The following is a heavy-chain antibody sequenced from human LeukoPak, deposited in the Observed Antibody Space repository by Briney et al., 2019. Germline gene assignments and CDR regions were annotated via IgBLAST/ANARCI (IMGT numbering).Heavy chain of an antibody. Sequence: NTSETLSLTCTVSGGSISSSSYHWGWIRQPPGKGLEWIGSIYYSGSTYYNPSLKSRVTISVDTSKNQFSLKLSSVTAADTAVYYCARERRVVRDFDYWGQGTLVTVSS. CDR2: IYYSGST. CDR1: GGSISSSSYH. J-gene: IGHJ4*02. D-gene: IGHD3-10*01. CDR3: ARERRVVRDFDY. V-gene: IGHV4-39*02.